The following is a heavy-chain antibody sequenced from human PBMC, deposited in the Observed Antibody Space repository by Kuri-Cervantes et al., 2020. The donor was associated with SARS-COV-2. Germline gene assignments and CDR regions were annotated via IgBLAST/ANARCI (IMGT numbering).Heavy chain of an antibody. Sequence: GESLKISCAASGFTFSSYSMNWVRQAPGKGLEWVSSISSSSSYIYYADSVKGRFTISRDNAKNSLYLQMNSLRAEDTAVYYCARDRELGTRGTNWFDPWGQGTLVTVSS. V-gene: IGHV3-21*01. CDR1: GFTFSSYS. J-gene: IGHJ5*02. CDR3: ARDRELGTRGTNWFDP. CDR2: ISSSSSYI. D-gene: IGHD7-27*01.